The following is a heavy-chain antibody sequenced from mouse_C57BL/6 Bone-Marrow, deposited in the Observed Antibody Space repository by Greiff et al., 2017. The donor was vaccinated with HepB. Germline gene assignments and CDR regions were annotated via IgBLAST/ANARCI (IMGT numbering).Heavy chain of an antibody. V-gene: IGHV1-80*01. CDR1: GYAFSSYW. D-gene: IGHD2-4*01. Sequence: VQLQQSGAELVKPGASVKISCKASGYAFSSYWMNWVKQRPGKGLEWIGQIYPGDGDTNYNGKFKGKATLTADKSSSTAYMQLSSLTSEDSAVYFCARYYEYPYWYFDVWGTGTTVTVSS. J-gene: IGHJ1*03. CDR2: IYPGDGDT. CDR3: ARYYEYPYWYFDV.